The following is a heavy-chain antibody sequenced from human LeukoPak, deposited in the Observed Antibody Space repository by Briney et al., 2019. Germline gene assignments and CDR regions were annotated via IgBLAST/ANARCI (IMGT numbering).Heavy chain of an antibody. CDR1: GFXFSSYA. CDR3: ARDYRYRADTAMVNYYYYGMDV. D-gene: IGHD5-18*01. Sequence: GGSLRLSCAASGFXFSSYAISWVRQAPGKGLEWVSDISGSGGSTYYADSVKGRFTISRDNSKNTLYLQMNSLRAEDTAVYYCARDYRYRADTAMVNYYYYGMDVWGQGTTVTVSS. V-gene: IGHV3-23*01. J-gene: IGHJ6*02. CDR2: ISGSGGST.